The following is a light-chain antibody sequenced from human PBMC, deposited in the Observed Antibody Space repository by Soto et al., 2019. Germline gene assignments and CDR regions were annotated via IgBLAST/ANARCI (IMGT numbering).Light chain of an antibody. J-gene: IGLJ1*01. Sequence: QSALTQPASVSGSPGQSITISCTGTSSDVGSYNNLVSWYQQHPGKAPKAMIYEVNKRPSGVSNRFSGSKSGNTASLTISGLQAEDEADYYCCSYPHGNTFFGSGTKVTVL. CDR1: SSDVGSYNNL. V-gene: IGLV2-23*02. CDR2: EVN. CDR3: CSYPHGNTF.